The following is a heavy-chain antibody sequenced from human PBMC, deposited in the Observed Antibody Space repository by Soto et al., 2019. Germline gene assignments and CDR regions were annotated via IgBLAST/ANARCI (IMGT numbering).Heavy chain of an antibody. V-gene: IGHV3-21*01. CDR3: ARDLTKDTAMVTYYYYGMDV. D-gene: IGHD5-18*01. J-gene: IGHJ6*02. Sequence: EVQLVESGGGLVKPGGSLRLSCAASGFTFSSYSMNWVRQAPGKGLEWVSSISSSSSYIYYADSVKGRFTISRDNAKNSLYLQMNSLRAEDTAVYYCARDLTKDTAMVTYYYYGMDVWGQGTTVTVSS. CDR1: GFTFSSYS. CDR2: ISSSSSYI.